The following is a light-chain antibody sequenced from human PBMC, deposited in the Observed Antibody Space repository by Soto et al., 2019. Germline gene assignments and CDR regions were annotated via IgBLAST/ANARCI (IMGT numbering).Light chain of an antibody. CDR3: MQAIQAPRT. V-gene: IGKV2-28*01. J-gene: IGKJ1*01. CDR1: QSLLHSNGNIY. CDR2: LGP. Sequence: DIVLTQSPLSLPVTPGEPASISCRSSQSLLHSNGNIYLDWYLQKPVQSPQLLIYLGPIRASGVPDRFGGSGSGTDFTRKITRVEAEDVGVYYCMQAIQAPRTFGLGTKVEIK.